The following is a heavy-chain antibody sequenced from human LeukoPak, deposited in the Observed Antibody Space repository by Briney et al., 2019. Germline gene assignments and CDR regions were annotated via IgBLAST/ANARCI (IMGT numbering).Heavy chain of an antibody. D-gene: IGHD3-9*01. CDR2: IYYSGST. CDR3: AREAGYDILTGYYGPNWFDP. J-gene: IGHJ5*02. V-gene: IGHV4-31*03. CDR1: GGSISSGGYY. Sequence: SQTLSLTCTVSGGSISSGGYYWSWIRQHPGKGLEWIGYIYYSGSTYYNPSLKSRVTISVDTSKNQFSLKLSSVTAADTAVYYCAREAGYDILTGYYGPNWFDPWGQGTLVTVSS.